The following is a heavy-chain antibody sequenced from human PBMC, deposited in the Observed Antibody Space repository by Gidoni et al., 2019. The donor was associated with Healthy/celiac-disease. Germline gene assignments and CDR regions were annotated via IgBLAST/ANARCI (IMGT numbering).Heavy chain of an antibody. CDR2: INHSGST. D-gene: IGHD3-22*01. CDR1: GGSFSGYY. J-gene: IGHJ4*02. CDR3: ARRFYYYDSSGHPIDY. V-gene: IGHV4-34*01. Sequence: QVQLQQWGAGLLKPSETLSLTCAVYGGSFSGYYWSWIRQPPGKGLEWIGEINHSGSTNYNPSLKSRVTISVDTSKNQFSLKLSSVTAADTAVYYCARRFYYYDSSGHPIDYWGQGTLVTVSS.